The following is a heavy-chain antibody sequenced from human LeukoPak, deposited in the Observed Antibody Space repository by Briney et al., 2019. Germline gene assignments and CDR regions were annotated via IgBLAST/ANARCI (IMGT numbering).Heavy chain of an antibody. Sequence: PSETLSLTCAVYGGSFSGYYWSWIRQPPGKGLEWIGEINHSGSTNYNPSLKSRVTISVDTSKNQFSLKLSSVTAADTAVYYCASSSVYGMGVWGQGTTVTVSS. CDR1: GGSFSGYY. CDR3: ASSSVYGMGV. CDR2: INHSGST. V-gene: IGHV4-34*01. J-gene: IGHJ6*02.